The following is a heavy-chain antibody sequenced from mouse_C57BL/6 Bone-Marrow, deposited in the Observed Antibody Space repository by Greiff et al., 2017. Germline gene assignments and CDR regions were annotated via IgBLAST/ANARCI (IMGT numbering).Heavy chain of an antibody. V-gene: IGHV1-81*01. CDR1: GYNFTSYG. J-gene: IGHJ3*01. Sequence: QVQLKESGAELARPGASVTLSCKASGYNFTSYGISWVKQRTGQGLEWIGEIYPRSGNTYYNEKFKGKATLTADKSSSTGYMELRSLTSEDSAVYFCARVTQATGFAYWGQGTLVTVAA. CDR2: IYPRSGNT. CDR3: ARVTQATGFAY. D-gene: IGHD3-2*02.